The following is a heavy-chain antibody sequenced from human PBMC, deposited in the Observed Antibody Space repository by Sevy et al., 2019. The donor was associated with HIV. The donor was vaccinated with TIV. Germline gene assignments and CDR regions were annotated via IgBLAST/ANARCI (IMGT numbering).Heavy chain of an antibody. CDR3: TRGGGHSYCGGDCYPDY. D-gene: IGHD2-21*02. V-gene: IGHV3-49*03. Sequence: GGSLRLSCTASGFTFGDYAMSWFRQAPGKGLEWVGFIRSKAYGGTTEYAASVKGRFTISRDDSKSIAYLQMNSLKTEVTAVYYCTRGGGHSYCGGDCYPDYWGQGTLVTVSS. CDR2: IRSKAYGGTT. CDR1: GFTFGDYA. J-gene: IGHJ4*02.